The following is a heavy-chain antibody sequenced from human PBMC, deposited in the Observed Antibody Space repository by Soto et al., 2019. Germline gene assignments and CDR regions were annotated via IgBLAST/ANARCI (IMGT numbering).Heavy chain of an antibody. CDR2: IYSGGST. V-gene: IGHV3-53*05. CDR1: GFTVSSNY. D-gene: IGHD1-26*01. Sequence: GGSLRLSCAASGFTVSSNYMSWVRQAPGKGLEWVSIIYSGGSTYYADSVKGRFTVSRDNSKNTLDLQMNSLRFEDTAVYFCAKDEGVGATLGLPSGNEYWGQGTLVTVSS. J-gene: IGHJ4*02. CDR3: AKDEGVGATLGLPSGNEY.